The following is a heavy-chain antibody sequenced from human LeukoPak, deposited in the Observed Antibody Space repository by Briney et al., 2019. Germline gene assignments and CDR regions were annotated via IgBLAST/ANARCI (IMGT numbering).Heavy chain of an antibody. D-gene: IGHD6-13*01. V-gene: IGHV1-2*02. CDR2: INPNSGDT. CDR1: GYTFTGYY. CDR3: ARQPAAGNFYFDY. J-gene: IGHJ4*02. Sequence: ASVKVSCKPSGYTFTGYYMHWVRQAPGLGLERMGWINPNSGDTNYAQKLQGRVTMTTDTSTSTAYMELRSLTSDDTAVYYCARQPAAGNFYFDYWGQGTLVTVSS.